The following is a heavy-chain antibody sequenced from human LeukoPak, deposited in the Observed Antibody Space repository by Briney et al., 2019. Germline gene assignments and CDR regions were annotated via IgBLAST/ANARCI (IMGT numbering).Heavy chain of an antibody. Sequence: ASVKVSCKASGYTFTSYYMHWVRQAPGQGLEWMGIINPSGGSTSYAQKFQGRVTMTRDMSTSTVYMELSSLRSEDTAVYYCAREGELSLGFDYWGQGTLVTASS. V-gene: IGHV1-46*01. J-gene: IGHJ4*02. D-gene: IGHD3-16*02. CDR1: GYTFTSYY. CDR2: INPSGGST. CDR3: AREGELSLGFDY.